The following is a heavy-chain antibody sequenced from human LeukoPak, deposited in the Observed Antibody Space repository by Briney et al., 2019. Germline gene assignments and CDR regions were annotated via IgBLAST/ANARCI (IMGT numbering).Heavy chain of an antibody. J-gene: IGHJ6*02. CDR3: AKDIRNYYYYGMDV. V-gene: IGHV3-9*01. CDR1: GFTFDDYA. Sequence: SLSLSCAASGFTFDDYAMHWVRQAPGKGLEWVSGISWNSGSIGYADSVKGRFTISRDNAKNSLYLQMNSLRAEDTALYYCAKDIRNYYYYGMDVWGQGTTVTVSS. CDR2: ISWNSGSI.